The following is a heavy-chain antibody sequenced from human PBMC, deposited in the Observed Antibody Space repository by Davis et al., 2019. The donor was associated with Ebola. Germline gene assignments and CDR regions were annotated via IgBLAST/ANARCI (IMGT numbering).Heavy chain of an antibody. CDR2: ISYSGRT. CDR1: GGSISSGGYY. D-gene: IGHD3-9*01. J-gene: IGHJ4*02. V-gene: IGHV4-31*03. Sequence: LRLSCTVSGGSISSGGYYWSWIRQHPGKGLEWIGSISYSGRTSYNPSLESRVTISIDTSKNQFSLKLSSVTAADTAVYYCARGPPYYDILTGYDHFDYWGQGTLVTVSS. CDR3: ARGPPYYDILTGYDHFDY.